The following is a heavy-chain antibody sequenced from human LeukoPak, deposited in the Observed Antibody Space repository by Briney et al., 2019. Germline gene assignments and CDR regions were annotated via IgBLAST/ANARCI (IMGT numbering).Heavy chain of an antibody. CDR1: GYTFTSYG. J-gene: IGHJ4*02. CDR3: ARRLYSSSWSHQYYFDY. V-gene: IGHV1-18*04. Sequence: GASVKVSCKASGYTFTSYGISRVRQAPGQGLEWMGWISAYNGNTNYAQKLQGRVTMTTDTSTSTAYMELRSLRSDDTAVYYCARRLYSSSWSHQYYFDYWGQGTLVTVSS. D-gene: IGHD6-13*01. CDR2: ISAYNGNT.